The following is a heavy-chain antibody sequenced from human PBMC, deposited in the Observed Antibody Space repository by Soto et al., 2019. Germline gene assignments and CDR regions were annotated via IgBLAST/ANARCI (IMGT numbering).Heavy chain of an antibody. CDR1: GFTFSSYA. J-gene: IGHJ6*02. D-gene: IGHD6-6*01. CDR2: ISYDGSNK. CDR3: ARGARHYYYYYGMDV. V-gene: IGHV3-30-3*01. Sequence: GGSLRLSCAASGFTFSSYAMRWVRQAPGKGLEWVAVISYDGSNKYYADSVKGRFTISRDNSKNTLYLQMNSLRAEDTAVYYCARGARHYYYYYGMDVWGQGTTVTVSS.